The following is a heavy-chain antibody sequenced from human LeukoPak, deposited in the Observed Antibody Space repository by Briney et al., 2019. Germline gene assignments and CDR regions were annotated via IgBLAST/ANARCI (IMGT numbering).Heavy chain of an antibody. CDR3: AKPRSGYSYGRLEFDY. CDR1: GFTFSSYA. D-gene: IGHD5-18*01. CDR2: ISYDGSNK. V-gene: IGHV3-30*04. J-gene: IGHJ4*02. Sequence: GGSLRLSCAASGFTFSSYAMHWVRQAPGKGLEWVAVISYDGSNKYYADSVKGRFTISRDNSKNTLYLQMNSLRAEDTAVYYCAKPRSGYSYGRLEFDYWAREPWSPSPQ.